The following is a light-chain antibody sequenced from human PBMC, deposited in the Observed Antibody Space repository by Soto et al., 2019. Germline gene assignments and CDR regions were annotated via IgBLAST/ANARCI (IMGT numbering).Light chain of an antibody. CDR2: SVS. CDR3: QQYGALPVT. Sequence: EVVLTQSPGTLSLSPGEGATLSCRASQSVRGSSLAWYQQKPGQAPRLLIYSVSSRATGIPDRFSGSGSGTDFTLTISRLAPEDFAVYYCQQYGALPVTFGPGITVDI. J-gene: IGKJ3*01. V-gene: IGKV3-20*01. CDR1: QSVRGSS.